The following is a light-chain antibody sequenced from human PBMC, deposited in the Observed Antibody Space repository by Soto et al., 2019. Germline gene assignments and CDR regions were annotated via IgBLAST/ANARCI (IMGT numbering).Light chain of an antibody. V-gene: IGLV7-46*01. Sequence: QAVVTQEPSLTMSPGGTVSLTCGSNTGAVTIGHYPYGFQQKPGQAPRTLVYDTNNRDSWTPARFSGSLLGGKAALTLSGAQPEDEADYYCLISSGGARVFGGGTKLTVL. J-gene: IGLJ3*02. CDR2: DTN. CDR3: LISSGGARV. CDR1: TGAVTIGHY.